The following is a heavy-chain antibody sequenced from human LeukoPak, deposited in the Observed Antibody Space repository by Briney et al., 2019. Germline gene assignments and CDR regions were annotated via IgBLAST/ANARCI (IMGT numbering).Heavy chain of an antibody. CDR3: ARDWGTYYYDSSGYSLFDY. D-gene: IGHD3-22*01. CDR1: GYTFTGYF. Sequence: GASVKVSCKASGYTFTGYFMHWVRQAPGQGLEWMGWINPNSGGTNYAQKFQGRVTMTRDTSIRTAYMELSRLTSDDTAVYYCARDWGTYYYDSSGYSLFDYWGQGTLVTVSS. CDR2: INPNSGGT. V-gene: IGHV1-2*02. J-gene: IGHJ4*02.